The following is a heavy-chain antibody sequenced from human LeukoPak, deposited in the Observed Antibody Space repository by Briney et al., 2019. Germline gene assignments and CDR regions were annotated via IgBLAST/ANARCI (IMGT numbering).Heavy chain of an antibody. J-gene: IGHJ5*02. CDR2: VSAYNGHT. V-gene: IGHV1-18*01. CDR3: ARVPSRGDKFDP. Sequence: ASVKVSCKASGYTFNSYGISWVRQAPGQGLEWMGWVSAYNGHTNYAQKFQGRVTMTRNTSINTAYIELSSLRSEDTAVYYCARVPSRGDKFDPWGQGTLVTVSS. D-gene: IGHD4-23*01. CDR1: GYTFNSYG.